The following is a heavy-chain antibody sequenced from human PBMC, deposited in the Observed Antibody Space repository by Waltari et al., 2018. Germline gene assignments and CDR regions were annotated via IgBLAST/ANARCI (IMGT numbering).Heavy chain of an antibody. CDR1: GHSVNIFFY. V-gene: IGHV4-38-2*02. J-gene: IGHJ4*02. CDR2: IYHTGSS. D-gene: IGHD6-25*01. CDR3: AEEGNTTAGLFDS. Sequence: QVQLRESGPGLVRSPETLSLTCTVSGHSVNIFFYWACIRQSPGGGLEWIASIYHTGSSHYNSSLKSRVSISTDMSTKQFFLTLTHLTAADTAVYYCAEEGNTTAGLFDSWGQGTLVTVSS.